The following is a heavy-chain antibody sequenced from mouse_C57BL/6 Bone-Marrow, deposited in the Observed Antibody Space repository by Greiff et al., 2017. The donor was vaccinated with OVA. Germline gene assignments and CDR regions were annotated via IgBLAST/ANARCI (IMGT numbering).Heavy chain of an antibody. Sequence: EVKLMESGGGLVKPGGSLKLSCAASGFTFSSYAMSWVRQTPEKRLEWVATSSDGGSYTYYPDNVKGRFTISRDNAKNNLYLQMSHLKSEDTAMYYCARVGGYYWFAYWGQGTLVTVSA. V-gene: IGHV5-4*03. J-gene: IGHJ3*01. CDR3: ARVGGYYWFAY. CDR1: GFTFSSYA. CDR2: SSDGGSYT. D-gene: IGHD2-3*01.